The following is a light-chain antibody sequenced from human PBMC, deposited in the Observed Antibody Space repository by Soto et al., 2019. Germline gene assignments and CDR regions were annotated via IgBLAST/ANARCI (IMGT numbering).Light chain of an antibody. CDR3: CSYAGSSTWV. V-gene: IGLV2-23*02. J-gene: IGLJ3*02. Sequence: QSALTQPASVSGSPGQSITISCTGTSSDVGSYNLVSWYQQHPGKAPKLMIYDVSKRPSGVSNRFSGSKSGNTASLTISGLQADDEADYYCCSYAGSSTWVFGGGTKLTVL. CDR2: DVS. CDR1: SSDVGSYNL.